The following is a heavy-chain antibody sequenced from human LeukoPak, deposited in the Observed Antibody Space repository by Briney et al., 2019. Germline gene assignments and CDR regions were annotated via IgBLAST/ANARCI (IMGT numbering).Heavy chain of an antibody. J-gene: IGHJ4*02. D-gene: IGHD2-2*01. CDR2: INWNGGST. Sequence: GGSLRLSCAASGFTFDDYAMSWVRQAPGEGLEWGSGINWNGGSTDYADSVKGRFTISRDNAKNSLYLQMNSLRAEDTALYYCARDLTYQLHYFDYWGQGTLVTVSS. V-gene: IGHV3-20*04. CDR3: ARDLTYQLHYFDY. CDR1: GFTFDDYA.